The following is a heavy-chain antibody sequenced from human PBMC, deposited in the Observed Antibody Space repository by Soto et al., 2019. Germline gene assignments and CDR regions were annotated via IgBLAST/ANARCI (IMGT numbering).Heavy chain of an antibody. J-gene: IGHJ6*03. CDR2: IKQDGSEK. V-gene: IGHV3-7*01. CDR3: ARIYDILTGYFYHYMDV. Sequence: PGGSLRLSCAASGFTFSSYGMNWVRQAPEKGLEWVANIKQDGSEKYYVDSVKGRFTISRDNAKNSLYLQMNSLRAEDTAVYYCARIYDILTGYFYHYMDVWGKGTTVTVSS. CDR1: GFTFSSYG. D-gene: IGHD3-9*01.